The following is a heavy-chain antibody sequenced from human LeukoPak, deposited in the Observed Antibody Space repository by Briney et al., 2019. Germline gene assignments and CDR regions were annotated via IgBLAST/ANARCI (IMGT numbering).Heavy chain of an antibody. CDR2: IYHSGSP. J-gene: IGHJ5*02. Sequence: SETLSLTCAVSGGSISSNNWWGWVRQPPGKGLEWIGEIYHSGSPNYNPSLKSRVTISVDKSRNHFSLNLSSVTAADTAVYYCARRRGKWDVNWFDPWGPGTLVTVSS. D-gene: IGHD1-26*01. CDR1: GGSISSNNW. V-gene: IGHV4/OR15-8*03. CDR3: ARRRGKWDVNWFDP.